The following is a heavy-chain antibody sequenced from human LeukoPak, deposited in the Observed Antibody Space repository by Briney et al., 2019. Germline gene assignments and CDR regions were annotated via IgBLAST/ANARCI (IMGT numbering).Heavy chain of an antibody. J-gene: IGHJ4*02. CDR3: AKAPAEYYFDY. V-gene: IGHV3-23*01. Sequence: APETLSLTCAVYGGSFGGYYWSWIRQPPGKGLEWVSAISGSGGSTYYADSVKGRFTISRDNSKNTLYLQMNSLRAEDTAVYYCAKAPAEYYFDYWGQGTLVTVSS. CDR1: GGSFGGYY. CDR2: ISGSGGST.